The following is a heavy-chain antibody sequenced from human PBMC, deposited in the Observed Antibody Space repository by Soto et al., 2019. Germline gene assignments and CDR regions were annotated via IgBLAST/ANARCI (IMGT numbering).Heavy chain of an antibody. CDR1: GFAFSSYA. Sequence: GGSLRLSCAASGFAFSSYAMSWVRQAPGKGLEWVSAIGTSYGSTYYAASVKGRFTISRDNSKNTLFLQMDSPRAEDTAMYFCARAASCSSINCHYFDHWGQGALVTVSS. CDR3: ARAASCSSINCHYFDH. J-gene: IGHJ4*02. V-gene: IGHV3-23*01. CDR2: IGTSYGST. D-gene: IGHD2-2*01.